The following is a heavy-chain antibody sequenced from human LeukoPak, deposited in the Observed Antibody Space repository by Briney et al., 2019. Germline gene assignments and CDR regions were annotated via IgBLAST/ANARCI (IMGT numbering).Heavy chain of an antibody. Sequence: PGGSLRLSCAASGFTFSSYAMHWVRQAPGKGLEWVAVISYDGSNKYYADSVKGRFTISRDNSKNTLYLQMNSLSAEDTAVYYCAGDSLGYCTNGVCYPYYFDYWGQGTLVAVSS. J-gene: IGHJ4*02. CDR1: GFTFSSYA. V-gene: IGHV3-30*01. CDR3: AGDSLGYCTNGVCYPYYFDY. D-gene: IGHD2-8*01. CDR2: ISYDGSNK.